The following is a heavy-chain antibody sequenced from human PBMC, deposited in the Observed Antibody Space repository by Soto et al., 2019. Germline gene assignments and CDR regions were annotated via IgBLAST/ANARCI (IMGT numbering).Heavy chain of an antibody. CDR1: GYTFTSYA. D-gene: IGHD1-26*01. CDR2: INAGNGNT. V-gene: IGHV1-3*01. Sequence: QVQLVQSGAEVKKPGASVKVSCKASGYTFTSYAMHWVRQAPGQRLEWMGWINAGNGNTKYSQKFQGRVTIPRNKDGHCNKKDSQKVPGKGPNTRDTSASTAYMELSSLRSEDTAVYYCARESTTMVRGVLNEMDVWGQGTTVTVSS. CDR3: SASTAYMELSSLRSEDTAVYYCARESTTMVRGVLNEMDV. J-gene: IGHJ6*02.